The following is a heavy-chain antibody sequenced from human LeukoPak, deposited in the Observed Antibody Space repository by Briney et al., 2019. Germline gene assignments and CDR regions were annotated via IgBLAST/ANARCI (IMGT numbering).Heavy chain of an antibody. J-gene: IGHJ4*02. Sequence: TSETLSLTCTVSGGSISSGSYYWSWIRQPAGKGLEWIGRIYTSGSTNYNPSLKSRVTISVDTSKNQFSLKLSSVTAADTAVYYCARDLNTWGVTASDYWGQGTLVTVSS. CDR3: ARDLNTWGVTASDY. V-gene: IGHV4-61*02. CDR1: GGSISSGSYY. D-gene: IGHD3-10*01. CDR2: IYTSGST.